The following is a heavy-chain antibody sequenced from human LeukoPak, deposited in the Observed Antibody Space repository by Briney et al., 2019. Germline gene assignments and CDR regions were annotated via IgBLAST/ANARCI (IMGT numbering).Heavy chain of an antibody. J-gene: IGHJ4*02. V-gene: IGHV3-21*01. CDR3: AREGGGYCSSTSCYRGYYFDY. CDR1: GFTFSSYS. D-gene: IGHD2-2*01. CDR2: ISSSSSYI. Sequence: GGSLRLSCAPSGFTFSSYSMNWVRQAPGKGLEWVSSISSSSSYIYYADSVKGRFTISRDNAKNSLYLQMNSLRAEDTAVYYCAREGGGYCSSTSCYRGYYFDYWGQGTLVTVSS.